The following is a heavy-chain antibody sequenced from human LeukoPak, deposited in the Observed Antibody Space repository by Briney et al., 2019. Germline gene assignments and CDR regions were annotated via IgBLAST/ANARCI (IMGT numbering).Heavy chain of an antibody. CDR1: GFSFSSYW. Sequence: GGSLRLSCAASGFSFSSYWMHWVRQAPGKGLVWVSRIKSDGKTNYADSVKGRFTISRDNAKNTVSLQMSSLRAEDTGVYYCARAPSEIGGYYPEYFRHWGQGTLVTVSS. CDR2: IKSDGKT. CDR3: ARAPSEIGGYYPEYFRH. V-gene: IGHV3-74*01. J-gene: IGHJ1*01. D-gene: IGHD3-22*01.